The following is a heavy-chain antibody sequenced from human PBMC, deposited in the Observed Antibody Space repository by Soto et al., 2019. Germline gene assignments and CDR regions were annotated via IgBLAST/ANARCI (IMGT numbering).Heavy chain of an antibody. V-gene: IGHV3-30*18. D-gene: IGHD6-13*01. CDR3: AKPPFYSSSWYLPYYFDY. Sequence: PGGSLRLSCAASGFTFSNYDMHWVRQAPGKGLEWVAVISHDGSTKYYADSVKGRFTISRDNSKNTLYLQMNSLRAEDTAVYYCAKPPFYSSSWYLPYYFDYWGQGTRVTVSS. CDR2: ISHDGSTK. J-gene: IGHJ4*02. CDR1: GFTFSNYD.